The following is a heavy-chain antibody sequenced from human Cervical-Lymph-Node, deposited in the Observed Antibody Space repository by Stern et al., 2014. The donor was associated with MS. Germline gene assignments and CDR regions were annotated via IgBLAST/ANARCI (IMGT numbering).Heavy chain of an antibody. CDR2: ISYDGGSE. V-gene: IGHV3-30*03. CDR3: ARDLQPIFGVV. Sequence: VQLVESGGGVVQPGRSLRLSCAVSGFSFSDYGMHWLRQAPGKGLEWVAFISYDGGSEHYAESGRGRITISRDNSNNSLYLQLDSLRPEDTAVYYCARDLQPIFGVVRGQGTLVTVSS. CDR1: GFSFSDYG. D-gene: IGHD3-3*01. J-gene: IGHJ4*02.